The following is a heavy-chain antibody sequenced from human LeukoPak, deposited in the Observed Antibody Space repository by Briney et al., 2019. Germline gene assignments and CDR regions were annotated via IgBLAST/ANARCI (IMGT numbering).Heavy chain of an antibody. V-gene: IGHV4-34*01. Sequence: SETLSLTCAVYGGSFSVYYWSWVRQPPGKGLEWMGEINHSGNTNYNPSLKSRVTISVDTSKNQFSLKLSYVPAADPDVYYCARGVGGLLRYFWGDYYYYGMDVWGQGTTVIVSS. CDR2: INHSGNT. D-gene: IGHD3-9*01. CDR3: ARGVGGLLRYFWGDYYYYGMDV. J-gene: IGHJ6*02. CDR1: GGSFSVYY.